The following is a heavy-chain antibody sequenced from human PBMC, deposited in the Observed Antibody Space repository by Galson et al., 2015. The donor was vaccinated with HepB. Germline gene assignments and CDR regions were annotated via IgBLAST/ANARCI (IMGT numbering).Heavy chain of an antibody. CDR2: IYSGGNT. Sequence: SLRLSCAASGFTVSSNYMSWVRQAPGKGLEWVSVIYSGGNTYYADSVKGRFTISRHNSKNTLYLQMNSLRAEDTAVYYCARAGDTSFDYWGQGTLITVSS. J-gene: IGHJ4*02. D-gene: IGHD3-16*01. CDR3: ARAGDTSFDY. V-gene: IGHV3-53*04. CDR1: GFTVSSNY.